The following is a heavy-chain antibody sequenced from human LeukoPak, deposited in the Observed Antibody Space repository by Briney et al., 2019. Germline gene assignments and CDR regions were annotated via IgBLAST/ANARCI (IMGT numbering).Heavy chain of an antibody. V-gene: IGHV4-30-2*01. CDR1: GGSISSGGYY. Sequence: SETLSLTCTVSGGSISSGGYYWSWIRQPPGKGLEWIGYIYHSGSTYYNPSLKSRVTISVDRSKNQFSLKLSSVTAADTAVYYCARTPSIAARSSVFDYWGQGTLVTVSS. CDR2: IYHSGST. J-gene: IGHJ4*02. D-gene: IGHD6-6*01. CDR3: ARTPSIAARSSVFDY.